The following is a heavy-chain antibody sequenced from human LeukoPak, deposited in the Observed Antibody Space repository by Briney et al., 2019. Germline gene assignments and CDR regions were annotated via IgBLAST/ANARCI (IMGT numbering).Heavy chain of an antibody. CDR2: IYHSGST. J-gene: IGHJ6*03. CDR3: ASVVGYYYYYMDV. CDR1: GGSISSGGYY. D-gene: IGHD1-26*01. Sequence: PSETLSLTCTVSGGSISSGGYYWSWIRQPPGKGLEWIGYIYHSGSTYYNPSLKSRVTISVDRSKNQFSLKLSSVTAADTAVYYCASVVGYYYYYMDVWGKGTTVTVSS. V-gene: IGHV4-30-2*01.